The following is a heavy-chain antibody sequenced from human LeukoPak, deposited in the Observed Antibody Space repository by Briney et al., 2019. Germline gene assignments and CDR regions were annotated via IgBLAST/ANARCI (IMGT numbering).Heavy chain of an antibody. CDR3: AKSRFQWFGEGHAFDI. V-gene: IGHV3-9*03. Sequence: PGRSLRLSCAASGFTFDDYAMHWVRQAPGKGLEWVSGISWNSGSIGYADSVKGRFTISRDNAKNSLYLQMNSLGAEDMALYYCAKSRFQWFGEGHAFDIWGQGTMVTVSS. J-gene: IGHJ3*02. D-gene: IGHD3-10*01. CDR1: GFTFDDYA. CDR2: ISWNSGSI.